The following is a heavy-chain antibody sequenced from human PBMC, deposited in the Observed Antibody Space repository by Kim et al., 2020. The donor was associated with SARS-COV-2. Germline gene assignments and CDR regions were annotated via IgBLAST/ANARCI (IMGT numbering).Heavy chain of an antibody. J-gene: IGHJ4*02. CDR3: TRARRSSSYHPLDY. Sequence: GGSLRLSCAASGFIFSDYWMSWVRQAPGKGLEWVANIKQDGSEKNYVDSVKGRFTISRDNGKNSLYLQMNSLRAEDTAVYYCTRARRSSSYHPLDYWGQGNLVTVSS. D-gene: IGHD2-2*01. V-gene: IGHV3-7*01. CDR2: IKQDGSEK. CDR1: GFIFSDYW.